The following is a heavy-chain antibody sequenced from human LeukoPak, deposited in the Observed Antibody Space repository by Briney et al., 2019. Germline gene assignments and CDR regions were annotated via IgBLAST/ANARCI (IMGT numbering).Heavy chain of an antibody. CDR3: AREDSSVSDFDY. J-gene: IGHJ4*02. CDR2: INPNSGGT. Sequence: ASVKVSCKASGYTFTGYYMHWVRQAPGQGLEWMGWINPNSGGTNYAQKFQGRVTMTRDTSISTAYMELSRLRSDDTAVYHCAREDSSVSDFDYWGQGTLVTVSS. CDR1: GYTFTGYY. D-gene: IGHD1-14*01. V-gene: IGHV1-2*02.